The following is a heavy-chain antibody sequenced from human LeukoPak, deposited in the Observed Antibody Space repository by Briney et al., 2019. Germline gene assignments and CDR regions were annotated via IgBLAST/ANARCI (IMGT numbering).Heavy chain of an antibody. CDR2: IYYSGST. J-gene: IGHJ4*02. D-gene: IGHD3-9*01. Sequence: PSETLSLTCTVSGGSISSYYWSWIRQPPGKGLEWIGYIYYSGSTNYNPSLKSRVTISVDTSKNQFSLKLSSVTAADTAVYYCARYVPPLRYFDWLLVGSFDYWGQGTLVTVAS. V-gene: IGHV4-59*01. CDR3: ARYVPPLRYFDWLLVGSFDY. CDR1: GGSISSYY.